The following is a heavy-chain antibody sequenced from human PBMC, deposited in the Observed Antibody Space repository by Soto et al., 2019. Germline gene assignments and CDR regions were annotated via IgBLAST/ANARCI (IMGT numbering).Heavy chain of an antibody. CDR1: GGSISSCGYY. D-gene: IGHD4-17*01. V-gene: IGHV4-31*03. CDR3: ARNYGDFLYYFDY. CDR2: IYYSGST. Sequence: PSETLSRTCTVSGGSISSCGYYWSWIRQHPGKGLEWIGYIYYSGSTYYNPSLKSRVTISVDTSKNQFSLKLSSVTAADTAVYYCARNYGDFLYYFDYWGQGTLVTVSS. J-gene: IGHJ4*02.